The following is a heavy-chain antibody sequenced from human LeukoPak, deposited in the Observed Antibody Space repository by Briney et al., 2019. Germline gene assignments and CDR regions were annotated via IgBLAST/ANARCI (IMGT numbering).Heavy chain of an antibody. D-gene: IGHD3-22*01. J-gene: IGHJ4*02. CDR1: GFTFSSYG. CDR2: ISSSSSTI. CDR3: ARERGYYYDSSGYRTFDY. Sequence: GGSLRLSCAASGFTFSSYGMHWVRQAPGKGLEWVSYISSSSSTIYYADSVKGRFTISRDNAKNSLYLQMNSLRAEDTAVYYCARERGYYYDSSGYRTFDYWGQGTLVTVSS. V-gene: IGHV3-48*01.